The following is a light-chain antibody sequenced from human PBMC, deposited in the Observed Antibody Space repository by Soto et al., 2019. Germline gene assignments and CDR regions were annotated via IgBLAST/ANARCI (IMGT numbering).Light chain of an antibody. CDR1: SGHSSYN. Sequence: QSVLTQSSSASASLGSSVKLTCTLSSGHSSYNIAWHQQQPGKAPRYLMKLEGSGSYNKGSGVPDRFSGSSSGADRYLTISNLQFEDEADYYCETWDSNIHWVFGGGTKLTVL. V-gene: IGLV4-60*02. CDR3: ETWDSNIHWV. CDR2: LEGSGSY. J-gene: IGLJ3*02.